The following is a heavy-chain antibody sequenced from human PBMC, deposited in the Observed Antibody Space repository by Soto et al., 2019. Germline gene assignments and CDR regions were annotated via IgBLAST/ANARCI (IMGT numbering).Heavy chain of an antibody. J-gene: IGHJ4*02. CDR1: GCTFSSYW. Sequence: EVQLVESGGGLVQPGGSLRLYCAASGCTFSSYWMSWVRQAPGKGLEWVANIKQDGSEKYYVDSVKGRFTISRDNAKNSLYLQMNSLRAEDTAVYYCAREGGNYYGSGSYYLDWGQGTLVTVSS. D-gene: IGHD3-10*01. V-gene: IGHV3-7*01. CDR2: IKQDGSEK. CDR3: AREGGNYYGSGSYYLD.